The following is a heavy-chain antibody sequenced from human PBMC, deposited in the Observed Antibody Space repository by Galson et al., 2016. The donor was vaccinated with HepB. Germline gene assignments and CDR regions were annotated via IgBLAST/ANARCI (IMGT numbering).Heavy chain of an antibody. CDR3: AKDVGYCSGGTCSIDAFDI. CDR1: GFTFSNYA. D-gene: IGHD2-15*01. V-gene: IGHV3-33*03. Sequence: SLRLSCAASGFTFSNYAMHWVRQAPGKGLEWVAVIWYDGSNEHYADSVKGRFTISRDNPKNTLYLQMDSLRDEDTAVYYCAKDVGYCSGGTCSIDAFDIWGQGTMVTVSS. CDR2: IWYDGSNE. J-gene: IGHJ3*02.